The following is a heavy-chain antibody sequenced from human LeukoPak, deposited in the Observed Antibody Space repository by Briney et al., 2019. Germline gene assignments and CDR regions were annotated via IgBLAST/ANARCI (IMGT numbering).Heavy chain of an antibody. CDR3: AKGKYYDSSGYCDY. D-gene: IGHD3-22*01. Sequence: GGSLRLSCAASGFTFDDYAMHWVRQAPGKGLERVSGISRNSGSIGYADSVKGRFTISRDNAKNSLYLQMNSLRAEDTALYYCAKGKYYDSSGYCDYWGQGTLVTVSS. V-gene: IGHV3-9*01. J-gene: IGHJ4*02. CDR1: GFTFDDYA. CDR2: ISRNSGSI.